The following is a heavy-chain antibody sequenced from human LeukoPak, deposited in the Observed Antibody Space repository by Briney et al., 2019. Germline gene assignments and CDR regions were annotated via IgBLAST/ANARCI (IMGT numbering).Heavy chain of an antibody. J-gene: IGHJ6*03. V-gene: IGHV3-9*01. D-gene: IGHD2-2*02. CDR2: ISWNSGSI. CDR3: AKDSDCSSTSCYTGHYYYYMDV. Sequence: QPRGSLRLSCAASGFTFDDYAMHWVRQAPGKGLEWVSGISWNSGSIGYADSVKGRFTISRDNAKNSLYLQMNSLRAEDTALYYCAKDSDCSSTSCYTGHYYYYMDVWGKGTTVTVSS. CDR1: GFTFDDYA.